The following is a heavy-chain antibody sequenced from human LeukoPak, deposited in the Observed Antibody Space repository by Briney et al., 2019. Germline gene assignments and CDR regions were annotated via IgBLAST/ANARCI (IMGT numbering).Heavy chain of an antibody. CDR3: ARGNAN. V-gene: IGHV4-59*01. Sequence: SETLSLTRTVSGGSINSYYWSWIRQPPGKGLEWIGYISYSGSTNYNPSLKSRVTISVDTSKNLFFLKLTSVTAADTALYYCARGNANWGQGTLVTVSS. CDR2: ISYSGST. J-gene: IGHJ4*02. CDR1: GGSINSYY.